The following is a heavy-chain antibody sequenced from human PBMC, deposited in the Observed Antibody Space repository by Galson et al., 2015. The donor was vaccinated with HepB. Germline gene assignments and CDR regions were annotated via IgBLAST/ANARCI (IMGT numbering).Heavy chain of an antibody. J-gene: IGHJ2*01. CDR2: MNGSGGST. D-gene: IGHD2-8*01. CDR3: ARDLYGVWYFDL. CDR1: GFMFGTYA. Sequence: SLRLSCAASGFMFGTYAMSWVRQAPGKGLEWVSAMNGSGGSTYYADSVKGRFTISRDSSKNTLYLQMNSLRAEDTAVYYCARDLYGVWYFDLWGRGTLVTVSS. V-gene: IGHV3-23*01.